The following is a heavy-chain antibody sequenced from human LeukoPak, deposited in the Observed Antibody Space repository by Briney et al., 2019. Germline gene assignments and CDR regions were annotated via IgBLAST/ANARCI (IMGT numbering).Heavy chain of an antibody. V-gene: IGHV3-30*18. D-gene: IGHD3-22*01. CDR2: ISYDGSNK. CDR1: GFTSSSYG. Sequence: GGSLRLSCAASGFTSSSYGMHWVRQAPGKGLEWVAVISYDGSNKYYADSVKGRFTISRDNSKNTLYLQMNSLRAEDTAVYYCAKEAYDSSGYAFFDYWGQGTLVTVSS. J-gene: IGHJ4*02. CDR3: AKEAYDSSGYAFFDY.